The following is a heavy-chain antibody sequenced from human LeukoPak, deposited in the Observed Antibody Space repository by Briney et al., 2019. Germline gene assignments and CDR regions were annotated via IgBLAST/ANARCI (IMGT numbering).Heavy chain of an antibody. J-gene: IGHJ4*02. Sequence: GGSLRLSCAASGFTFSSYWMSWVRKAPGKGMEWVANIKQDGSEKYYVDSVKGRFTISRDNAKNSLYLQMNSLRAEDTAVYYCARERPYDSSGYYYDFFDSWGQGTLVTVSS. CDR2: IKQDGSEK. CDR3: ARERPYDSSGYYYDFFDS. V-gene: IGHV3-7*01. CDR1: GFTFSSYW. D-gene: IGHD3-22*01.